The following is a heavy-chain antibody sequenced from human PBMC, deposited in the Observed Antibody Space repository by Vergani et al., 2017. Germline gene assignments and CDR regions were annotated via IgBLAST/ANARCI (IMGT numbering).Heavy chain of an antibody. CDR1: GYTFTGYY. J-gene: IGHJ5*02. CDR3: ARDVPPPYCSSNSCYPGNWCDP. D-gene: IGHD2-2*01. Sequence: QVQLVQSGAEVKKPGASVKVSCKASGYTFTGYYMHWVRQAPGQGLEWMGWINPNSGGTNDAQKFQGRVTMTRDTSISTAYMELSRLRSDDTAVYYCARDVPPPYCSSNSCYPGNWCDPWGKGTRVTVSA. V-gene: IGHV1-2*02. CDR2: INPNSGGT.